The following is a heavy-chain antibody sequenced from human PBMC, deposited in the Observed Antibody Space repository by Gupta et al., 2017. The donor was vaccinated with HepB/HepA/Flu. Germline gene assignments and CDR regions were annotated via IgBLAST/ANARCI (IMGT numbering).Heavy chain of an antibody. Sequence: EVQLVESGGGLVQPGGSLGLSCATSGFIFSNYWMNWVRQAPGKGLEWVANIRPDVDERFYVDSVRGRFIVSRDNVRNSLYLQMNSLSAEDTAVYYCAREDGTFDYWGQGTLVTVSS. CDR1: GFIFSNYW. D-gene: IGHD1-26*01. J-gene: IGHJ4*02. V-gene: IGHV3-7*01. CDR3: AREDGTFDY. CDR2: IRPDVDER.